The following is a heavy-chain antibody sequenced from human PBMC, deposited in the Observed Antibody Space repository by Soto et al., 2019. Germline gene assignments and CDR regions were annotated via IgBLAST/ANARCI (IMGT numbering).Heavy chain of an antibody. CDR2: ISSSSFSI. V-gene: IGHV3-21*01. J-gene: IGHJ6*04. CDR1: GFTFRSYS. CDR3: ARNESSNIYGMDV. Sequence: GGSLRLSCAASGFTFRSYSMNWVRQAPGKGLEWVSSISSSSFSINYADSVKGRFSISRDNAQNSLHLQMNNLRAEDTAVYYCARNESSNIYGMDVWGKGTTVTVSS. D-gene: IGHD6-6*01.